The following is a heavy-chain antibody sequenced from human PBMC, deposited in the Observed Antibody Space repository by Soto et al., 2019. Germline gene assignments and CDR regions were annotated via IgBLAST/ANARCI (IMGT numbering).Heavy chain of an antibody. V-gene: IGHV3-9*01. Sequence: GGSLRLSCAASGFTFDDYAMHWVRQAPGKGLEWVSGISWNSGSIGYADSVKGRFTISRDNAKNSLYLQMNSLRAEDTALYYCAKDASGTRSYYMDVWGKGTTVTVSS. CDR2: ISWNSGSI. CDR3: AKDASGTRSYYMDV. D-gene: IGHD3-10*01. J-gene: IGHJ6*03. CDR1: GFTFDDYA.